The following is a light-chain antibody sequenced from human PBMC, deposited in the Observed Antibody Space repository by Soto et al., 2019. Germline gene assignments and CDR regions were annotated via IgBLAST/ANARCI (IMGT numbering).Light chain of an antibody. CDR3: QHYDGSPRT. V-gene: IGKV3-20*01. CDR1: QSVRSNY. CDR2: GVF. Sequence: ETVLTQSPGTVSLSPGERATLSCTTSQSVRSNYLACYQQKPGQAPRLLIYGVFSRATGIPDRFSGSGSGTDFTLTISGLEPEDSAVYYCQHYDGSPRTFGQGTKLEI. J-gene: IGKJ2*01.